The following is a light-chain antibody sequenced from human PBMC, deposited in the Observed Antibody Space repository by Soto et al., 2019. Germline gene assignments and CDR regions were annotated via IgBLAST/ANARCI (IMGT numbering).Light chain of an antibody. CDR1: SSDVGDYNY. CDR2: AVS. J-gene: IGLJ1*01. Sequence: QSALTQPASVSGSPGQSITISCTGTSSDVGDYNYVSCYQQHPGKAPKLMIYAVSIRPSGVSNRFSGSKSGNTASLTISGLQAEDEAEYYCSSYTSSSTYVSGTMTKLTVL. CDR3: SSYTSSSTYV. V-gene: IGLV2-14*01.